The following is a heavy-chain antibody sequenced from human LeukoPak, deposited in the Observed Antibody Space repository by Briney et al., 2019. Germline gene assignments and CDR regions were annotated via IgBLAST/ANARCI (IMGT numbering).Heavy chain of an antibody. D-gene: IGHD6-13*01. CDR3: ARDLEWALAAADPYGMDV. V-gene: IGHV1-2*02. CDR2: INPNSGGT. Sequence: ASETVSCKASGYTFTGYYMHWVRQAPGQGLEWMGWINPNSGGTNYAKKFQGRVTMTRDTSISTAYMELSRLRSDDTAVYYCARDLEWALAAADPYGMDVWGQGTTVTVPS. CDR1: GYTFTGYY. J-gene: IGHJ6*02.